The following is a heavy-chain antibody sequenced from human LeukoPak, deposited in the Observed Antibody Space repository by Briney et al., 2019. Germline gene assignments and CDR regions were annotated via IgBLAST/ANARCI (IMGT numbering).Heavy chain of an antibody. CDR3: ARATPLSYYYDSSGNFDY. D-gene: IGHD3-22*01. CDR2: IYTSGST. J-gene: IGHJ4*02. V-gene: IGHV4-61*02. CDR1: GGSISSGSYY. Sequence: PSETLSLTCTVSGGSISSGSYYWSWIRQPAGKGLEWIGRIYTSGSTNYNPSLKSRVTISVDTSKNQFSLKLSSVTAADTAVYYCARATPLSYYYDSSGNFDYWGQGTLVTVSS.